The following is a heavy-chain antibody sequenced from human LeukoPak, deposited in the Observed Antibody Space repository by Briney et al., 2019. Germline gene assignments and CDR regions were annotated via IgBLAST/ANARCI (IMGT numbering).Heavy chain of an antibody. V-gene: IGHV4-30-4*08. CDR3: ARDIVVVPAAIAWFDP. J-gene: IGHJ5*02. Sequence: SQTLSLTCTVSGGSISSGDYYWSWIRQPPGKGLEWIGYIYYSGSTYYNPSFKSRVTISVDTSKNQFSLKLSSVTAADTAVYYCARDIVVVPAAIAWFDPWGQGTLVTVSS. D-gene: IGHD2-2*01. CDR2: IYYSGST. CDR1: GGSISSGDYY.